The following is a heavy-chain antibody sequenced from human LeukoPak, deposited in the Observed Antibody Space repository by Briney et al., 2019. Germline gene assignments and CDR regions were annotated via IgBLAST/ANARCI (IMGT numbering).Heavy chain of an antibody. Sequence: SETLSLTCAVYGGSFSGYYWSWIRQPPGKGLEWIGEISHSGSTNYNPSLKSRITISVDTSKNQFSLKLSSVTAADTAVYYCARINCSSTSCYRGDYFDYWGQGTLVTVSS. CDR2: ISHSGST. V-gene: IGHV4-34*01. CDR1: GGSFSGYY. CDR3: ARINCSSTSCYRGDYFDY. J-gene: IGHJ4*02. D-gene: IGHD2-2*01.